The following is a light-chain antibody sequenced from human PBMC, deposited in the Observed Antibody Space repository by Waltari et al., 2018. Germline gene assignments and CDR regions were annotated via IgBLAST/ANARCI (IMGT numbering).Light chain of an antibody. Sequence: DIQMTQSPSTLSASVGDTIPITCRASQSISNYLAWYQQKPAKAPNLLIYKASSSGSGVPSRFSGSGSGTEFTLTISSLQPDDFATYYCQQYNTYSSFGQGTKLEIK. J-gene: IGKJ2*03. CDR1: QSISNY. CDR3: QQYNTYSS. CDR2: KAS. V-gene: IGKV1-5*03.